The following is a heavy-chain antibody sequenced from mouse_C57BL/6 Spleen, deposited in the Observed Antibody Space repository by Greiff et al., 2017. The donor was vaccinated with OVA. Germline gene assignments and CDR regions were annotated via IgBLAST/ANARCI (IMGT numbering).Heavy chain of an antibody. CDR3: ATSEYGFAY. CDR1: GFTFSSYA. V-gene: IGHV5-4*03. D-gene: IGHD5-1*01. J-gene: IGHJ3*01. CDR2: ISDGGSYT. Sequence: DVKLVESGGGLVKPGGSLKLSCAASGFTFSSYAMSWVRQTPEKRLEWVATISDGGSYTYYPDNVKGRFTISRDNAKNNLYLQMSHLKSEDTAMYYCATSEYGFAYWGQGTLVTVSA.